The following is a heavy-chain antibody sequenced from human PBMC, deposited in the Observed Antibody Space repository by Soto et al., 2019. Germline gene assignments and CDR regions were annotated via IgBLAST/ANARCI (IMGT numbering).Heavy chain of an antibody. CDR1: GYTFTSYY. CDR3: ARDGIVVVPAEETYGMDV. J-gene: IGHJ6*02. D-gene: IGHD2-2*01. Sequence: ASVKVSCKASGYTFTSYYMHWVRQAPGQGLEWMGIINPSGGSTSYAQKFQGRVTMTRDTSTSTVYMELSSLRSEDTAVYYCARDGIVVVPAEETYGMDVWGQGTTVTVS. V-gene: IGHV1-46*01. CDR2: INPSGGST.